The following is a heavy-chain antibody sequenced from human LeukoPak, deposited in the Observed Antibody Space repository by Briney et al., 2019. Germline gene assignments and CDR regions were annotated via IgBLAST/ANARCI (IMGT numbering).Heavy chain of an antibody. CDR1: GGSISSGDYY. CDR2: VYQSGIT. D-gene: IGHD5-18*01. J-gene: IGHJ4*02. V-gene: IGHV4-30-2*01. Sequence: PSQTLSLTCTVSGGSISSGDYYWSWIRQPPGKGLEWIGYVYQSGITYYNPSLKSRVTIDRSKNQFSLELSSVTAADTAVYFCAAVDTVDDDSYYIDFWGQGTLVTVSS. CDR3: AAVDTVDDDSYYIDF.